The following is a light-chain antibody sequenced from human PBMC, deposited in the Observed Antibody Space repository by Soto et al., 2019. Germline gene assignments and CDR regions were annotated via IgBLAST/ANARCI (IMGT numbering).Light chain of an antibody. CDR1: ALPKQY. CDR3: QSADSSGTYV. J-gene: IGLJ1*01. V-gene: IGLV3-25*02. CDR2: KDS. Sequence: ELTQPPSVSVSPGQTARITCSGDALPKQYSYWYQQKPGQAPVLVIYKDSERSSGIPERFSGSSSGTTVTLTISGVQAEDEADYYCQSADSSGTYVFGTGTKVTVL.